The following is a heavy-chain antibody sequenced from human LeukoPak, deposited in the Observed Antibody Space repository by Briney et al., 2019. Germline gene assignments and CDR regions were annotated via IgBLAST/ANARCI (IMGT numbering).Heavy chain of an antibody. CDR3: ARGWSSGWYRNDY. CDR1: GGSISSYY. D-gene: IGHD6-19*01. V-gene: IGHV4-59*01. J-gene: IGHJ4*02. CDR2: IYYSGST. Sequence: SETLSLTCTVSGGSISSYYWSWIPQPPGKGLEWIGYIYYSGSTTYNPSLKSRVTISVDTSKNQFSLKLSSVTAADTAVYYCARGWSSGWYRNDYWGQGTLVTVSS.